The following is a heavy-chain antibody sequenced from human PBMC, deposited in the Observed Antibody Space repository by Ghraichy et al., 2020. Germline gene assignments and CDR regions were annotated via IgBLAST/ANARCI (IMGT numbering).Heavy chain of an antibody. CDR2: ISAYNGNT. D-gene: IGHD3-22*01. CDR3: ARADYYDSSGYYYDY. CDR1: GYTFTSYG. V-gene: IGHV1-18*01. J-gene: IGHJ4*02. Sequence: ASVKVSCKASGYTFTSYGISWVRQAPGQGLEWMGWISAYNGNTNYAQKLQGRVTMTTDTSTSTAYMERRSLRSDDTAVYYCARADYYDSSGYYYDYWGQGTLVTVSS.